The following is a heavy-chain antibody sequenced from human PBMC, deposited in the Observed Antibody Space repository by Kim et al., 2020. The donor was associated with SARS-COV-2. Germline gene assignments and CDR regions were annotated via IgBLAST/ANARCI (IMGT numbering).Heavy chain of an antibody. Sequence: SVKGRLTIARDDAKSSLYLQLNGLRAKDTAVYYCARSPGVYWHYMDVWSKGTTVTVSS. CDR3: ARSPGVYWHYMDV. V-gene: IGHV3-48*03. D-gene: IGHD3-10*01. J-gene: IGHJ6*03.